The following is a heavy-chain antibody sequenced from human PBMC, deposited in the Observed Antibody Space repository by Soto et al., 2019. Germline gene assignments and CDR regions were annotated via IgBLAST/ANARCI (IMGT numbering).Heavy chain of an antibody. Sequence: VQLVESGGGLVQPGGSLRLSCAASGFTFSSYEMNWVRQAPGKGLEWVSYISSSGSTIYYADSVKGRFTISRDNAKNSLYLQMNSLRAEDTAVYYCARDCAGGSCYSGIDYWGQGTLVTVSS. D-gene: IGHD2-15*01. CDR1: GFTFSSYE. CDR2: ISSSGSTI. CDR3: ARDCAGGSCYSGIDY. V-gene: IGHV3-48*03. J-gene: IGHJ4*02.